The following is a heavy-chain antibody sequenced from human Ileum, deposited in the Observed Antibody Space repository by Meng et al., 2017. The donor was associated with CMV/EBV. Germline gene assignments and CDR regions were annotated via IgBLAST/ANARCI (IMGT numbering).Heavy chain of an antibody. CDR1: GYTFTSYG. CDR3: ARDHNYYDTEYFDS. V-gene: IGHV1-18*01. J-gene: IGHJ4*02. CDR2: ISAYNGNT. Sequence: ASPKVFCKASGYTFTSYGISWVRQAPGQGLEWMRWISAYNGNTNYAQKLQGRVTMTTDTSTSTAYMEMRSLRSDDTAVYYCARDHNYYDTEYFDSWGQGTLVTVSS. D-gene: IGHD3-22*01.